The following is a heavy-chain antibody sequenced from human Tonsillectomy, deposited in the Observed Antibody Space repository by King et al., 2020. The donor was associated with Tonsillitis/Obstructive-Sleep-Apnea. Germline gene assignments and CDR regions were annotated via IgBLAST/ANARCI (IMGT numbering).Heavy chain of an antibody. CDR2: ISPSGGST. J-gene: IGHJ4*02. CDR3: AKEVGGSGYSYGPPDY. CDR1: GFTFTTYA. V-gene: IGHV3-23*04. D-gene: IGHD5-18*01. Sequence: DVQLVESGGGLVQPGGSLRLSCAASGFTFTTYAMTWVRQAPGKGLEWVSGISPSGGSTYYADSVKGRFTISRDNSKNALYLQMNSLRAEDTALYYCAKEVGGSGYSYGPPDYWGQGTLVTVSS.